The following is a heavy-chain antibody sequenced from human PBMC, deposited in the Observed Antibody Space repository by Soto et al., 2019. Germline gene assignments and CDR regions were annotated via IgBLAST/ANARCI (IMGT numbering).Heavy chain of an antibody. D-gene: IGHD2-2*01. CDR2: ISSSGSTI. CDR1: GFTFSDYY. V-gene: IGHV3-11*01. Sequence: QVQLVESGGGLVKPGGSLRLSCAASGFTFSDYYMSWIRQAPGKGLEWVSYISSSGSTIYYADSVKGRFTISRDNAKNSLDLQMNSVRAEDTAVYYCASRYCRSTSCYWFDYWGQGTLVTVSS. CDR3: ASRYCRSTSCYWFDY. J-gene: IGHJ4*02.